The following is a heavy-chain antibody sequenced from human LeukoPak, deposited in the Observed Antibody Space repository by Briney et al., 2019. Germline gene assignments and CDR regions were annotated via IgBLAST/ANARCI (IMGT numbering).Heavy chain of an antibody. V-gene: IGHV4-61*02. D-gene: IGHD3-22*01. CDR3: ARSTGDYYDSTTFDY. Sequence: SQTLSLTCTVSGGSISSGSYYWSWIRQPAGKGLEWIGRIYTSGSTNYNPSLKSRVTMSVDTSKNQFSLKLSSVTAADTAVYYCARSTGDYYDSTTFDYWGQGTLVTVSS. CDR2: IYTSGST. CDR1: GGSISSGSYY. J-gene: IGHJ4*02.